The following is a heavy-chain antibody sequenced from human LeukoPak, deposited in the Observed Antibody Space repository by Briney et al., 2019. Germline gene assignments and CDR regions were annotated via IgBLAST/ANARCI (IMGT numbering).Heavy chain of an antibody. V-gene: IGHV3-66*01. CDR2: IYSGGSS. J-gene: IGHJ4*02. D-gene: IGHD5-12*01. CDR1: GLTVGFKC. Sequence: GGSLRLSCAASGLTVGFKCMSWVRPAPGKGLEWVSIIYSGGSSYYADSVKGRFTVSRDTSKNTLYLQMNSVRAEDTAVYYCATRPDGNDVPYFDYWGQGTLVTVSS. CDR3: ATRPDGNDVPYFDY.